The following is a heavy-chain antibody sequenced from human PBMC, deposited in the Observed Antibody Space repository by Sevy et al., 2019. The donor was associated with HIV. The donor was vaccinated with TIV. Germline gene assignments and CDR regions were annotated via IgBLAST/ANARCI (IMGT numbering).Heavy chain of an antibody. V-gene: IGHV1-69*13. CDR3: ARDRDITFGGGDAFDI. D-gene: IGHD3-16*01. J-gene: IGHJ3*02. CDR1: GGTFDTYS. CDR2: IIPIFRTA. Sequence: ASVKVSGKASGGTFDTYSISWLRQAPGQGLEWMGGIIPIFRTANYAQRFEGRVTITADVSMSTAYMELSSLRSEDSAVYYCARDRDITFGGGDAFDIWGQGTMVTVSS.